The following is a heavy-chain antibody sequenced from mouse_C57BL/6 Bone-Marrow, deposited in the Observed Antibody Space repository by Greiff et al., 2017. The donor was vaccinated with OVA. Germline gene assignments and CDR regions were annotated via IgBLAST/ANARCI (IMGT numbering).Heavy chain of an antibody. CDR3: VRQGVTAGDLDV. Sequence: EVQLVESGGGLVQPKGSLKLSCAASGFSFNTYAMNWVRQAPGKGLEWVARIRSKSNNYATYYADSVKDRFTISRDDSESKLNLKMNNLKSEDTAVYYCVRQGVTAGDLDVWGTGTTVTVSS. CDR1: GFSFNTYA. J-gene: IGHJ1*03. D-gene: IGHD2-2*01. CDR2: IRSKSNNYAT. V-gene: IGHV10-1*01.